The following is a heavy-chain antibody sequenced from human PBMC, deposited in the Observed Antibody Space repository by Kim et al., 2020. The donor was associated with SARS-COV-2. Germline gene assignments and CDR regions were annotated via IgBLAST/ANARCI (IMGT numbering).Heavy chain of an antibody. CDR2: IYPGDSDT. CDR1: GYSFTSYW. D-gene: IGHD7-27*01. J-gene: IGHJ5*02. Sequence: GESLKISCKGSGYSFTSYWIGWVRQMPGKGLEWMGIIYPGDSDTRYSPSFQGQVTISADKSISTAYLQWSSLKASDTAMYYCATMDPNWGSVDNWFDPWGQGTLVTVSS. V-gene: IGHV5-51*01. CDR3: ATMDPNWGSVDNWFDP.